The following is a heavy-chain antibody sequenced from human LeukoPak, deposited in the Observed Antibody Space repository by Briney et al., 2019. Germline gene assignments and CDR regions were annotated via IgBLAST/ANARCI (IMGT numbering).Heavy chain of an antibody. CDR2: IYTSGST. V-gene: IGHV4-4*07. CDR3: ARDRVVVVPAAVPTGFDP. D-gene: IGHD2-2*01. J-gene: IGHJ5*02. Sequence: SETLSLTCTVSGGSISSYYWSWIRQPAGKGLEWIGRIYTSGSTNYNPSLKSRVTMSVDTSKNQFSLKLSSVTAADTAVYYCARDRVVVVPAAVPTGFDPWGQGTLVTVSS. CDR1: GGSISSYY.